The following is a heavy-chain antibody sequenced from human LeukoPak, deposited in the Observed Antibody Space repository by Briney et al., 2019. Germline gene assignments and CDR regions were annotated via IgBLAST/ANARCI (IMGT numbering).Heavy chain of an antibody. CDR3: AKNPIVVVPAAMPSWFDP. Sequence: GGSLRLSSAASGFTFSSYAMSWVRQAPGKGLEWVSAISGSGGSTYYADSVKGRFAISRDNSKNALYLQMNSLRAEDTAVYYCAKNPIVVVPAAMPSWFDPWGQGTLVTVSS. D-gene: IGHD2-2*01. CDR2: ISGSGGST. V-gene: IGHV3-23*01. J-gene: IGHJ5*02. CDR1: GFTFSSYA.